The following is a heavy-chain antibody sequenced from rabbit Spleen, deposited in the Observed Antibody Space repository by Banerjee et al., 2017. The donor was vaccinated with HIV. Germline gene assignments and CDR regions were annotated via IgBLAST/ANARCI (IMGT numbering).Heavy chain of an antibody. D-gene: IGHD1-1*01. CDR3: ARDLPGVIGWNFNL. CDR1: GFSFSTAYW. J-gene: IGHJ4*01. V-gene: IGHV1S45*01. Sequence: QEQLVESGGGLVQPEGSLTLTCTASGFSFSTAYWMCWVRQAPGKGLEWIGCIYTGSGGTYYASWAKGRFTISKTSSTVDLKMTSLTAADTATYFCARDLPGVIGWNFNLWGPGTLVTVS. CDR2: IYTGSGGT.